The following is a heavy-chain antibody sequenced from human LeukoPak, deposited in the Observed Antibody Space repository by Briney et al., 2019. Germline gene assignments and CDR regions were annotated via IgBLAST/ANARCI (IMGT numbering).Heavy chain of an antibody. J-gene: IGHJ4*02. D-gene: IGHD2-21*02. CDR1: GFTFSSYG. CDR2: ISYDGSNK. V-gene: IGHV3-30*18. CDR3: AKTTIVVVTAGFDY. Sequence: GTSLRLSCAASGFTFSSYGMHWVRQAPGKGLEWVAVISYDGSNKSYADSVKGRFTISRDNSKNTLYLQMNSLRAEDTAVYYCAKTTIVVVTAGFDYWGQGTLVTVSS.